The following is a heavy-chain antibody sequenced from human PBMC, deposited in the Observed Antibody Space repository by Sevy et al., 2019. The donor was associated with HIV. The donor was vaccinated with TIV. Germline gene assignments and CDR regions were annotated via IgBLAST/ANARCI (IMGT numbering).Heavy chain of an antibody. Sequence: SETLSLTCAVYGGSFSGQHWTWLRQTPGMGLEWIGEINHSGDSNYTPSLKSRVTISVDTSKKQFSLKLSSVTAADTAVYYCARGGLRFFEWLGLLDYHGMDVWGQRTTVTVSS. V-gene: IGHV4-34*01. CDR2: INHSGDS. J-gene: IGHJ6*02. CDR1: GGSFSGQH. CDR3: ARGGLRFFEWLGLLDYHGMDV. D-gene: IGHD3-3*01.